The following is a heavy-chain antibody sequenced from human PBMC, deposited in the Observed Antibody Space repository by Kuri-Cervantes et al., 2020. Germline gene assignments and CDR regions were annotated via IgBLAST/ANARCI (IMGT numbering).Heavy chain of an antibody. Sequence: SETLSLTCAVYTGSFSGYYWSWIRQSPGKGLEWIGEINHSGSTNYNPSLKSRVTMSVDTSKNQFSLKLSSVTAADTAVYYCARGTRLLRRGRHSYYMDVWGKGTTVTVSS. D-gene: IGHD4/OR15-4a*01. J-gene: IGHJ6*03. V-gene: IGHV4-34*01. CDR1: TGSFSGYY. CDR3: ARGTRLLRRGRHSYYMDV. CDR2: INHSGST.